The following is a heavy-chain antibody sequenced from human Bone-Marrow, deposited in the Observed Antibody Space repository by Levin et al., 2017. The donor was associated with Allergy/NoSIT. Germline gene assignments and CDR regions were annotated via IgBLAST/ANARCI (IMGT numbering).Heavy chain of an antibody. CDR3: ARDARPRATRGLVYYYAMDG. J-gene: IGHJ6*02. Sequence: ASVKVSCKASGGTFSGYAINWVRQAPGQGLEWMGGIIPIFRTSNYAQKFQDRVTITADESTSTAYLELSSLRSEDTAVYYCARDARPRATRGLVYYYAMDGWGQGTTVTVSS. D-gene: IGHD1-26*01. V-gene: IGHV1-69*13. CDR2: IIPIFRTS. CDR1: GGTFSGYA.